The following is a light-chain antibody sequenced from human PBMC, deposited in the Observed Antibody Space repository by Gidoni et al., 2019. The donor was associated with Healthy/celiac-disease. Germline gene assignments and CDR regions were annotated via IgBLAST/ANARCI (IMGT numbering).Light chain of an antibody. CDR2: QDS. V-gene: IGLV3-1*01. J-gene: IGLJ2*01. CDR1: KLGDKY. Sequence: SYELTQPPSVSVSPGQTASITCSGDKLGDKYACWYQQKPGQSPVLVIYQDSKRPSGIPERFSGSNSGNTATLTISGTQAMDEADYYCQAWDSSTERFGGGTKLTVL. CDR3: QAWDSSTER.